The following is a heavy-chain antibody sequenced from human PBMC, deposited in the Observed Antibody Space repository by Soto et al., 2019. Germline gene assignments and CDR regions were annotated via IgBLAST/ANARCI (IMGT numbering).Heavy chain of an antibody. CDR2: IYYSGST. Sequence: QVQLQESGPGLVKPSETLSITCTVSGGSISSYYWSWIRQPPGKGLEWIGYIYYSGSTNYNPSLISRVTISVATSKNQFSLRLSSVTAADTSVYYCARGVKWFGRYCSSPSCYHRDFWGQGTLVTVSS. CDR1: GGSISSYY. V-gene: IGHV4-59*01. D-gene: IGHD2-2*01. CDR3: ARGVKWFGRYCSSPSCYHRDF. J-gene: IGHJ4*02.